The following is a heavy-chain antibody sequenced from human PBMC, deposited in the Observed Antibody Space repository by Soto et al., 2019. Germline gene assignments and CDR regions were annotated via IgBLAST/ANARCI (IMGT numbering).Heavy chain of an antibody. V-gene: IGHV3-23*01. Sequence: AGGSLRLSCGVSGFSFSTYGVTWVRQAPGKGLEWVCGVSGGSGVTHYTDSVKGRFTISGDDSKNTVYLQMHSLRGEDTAVYYCTRWNGYGDLWGQGTLVTVSS. CDR2: VSGGSGVT. D-gene: IGHD1-1*01. CDR1: GFSFSTYG. CDR3: TRWNGYGDL. J-gene: IGHJ5*02.